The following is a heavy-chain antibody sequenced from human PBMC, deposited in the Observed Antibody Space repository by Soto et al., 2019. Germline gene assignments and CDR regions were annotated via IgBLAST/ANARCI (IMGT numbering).Heavy chain of an antibody. D-gene: IGHD2-2*01. CDR3: TRHSRYCSSTSCYLPNWFDP. CDR1: GGSISSSSYY. CDR2: IYYSGST. V-gene: IGHV4-39*01. Sequence: PSETLSLTCTVSGGSISSSSYYWGWIRQPPGKGLEWIGSIYYSGSTYYNPSLKSRVTISVDTSKNQFSLKLSSVTAADTAVYYCTRHSRYCSSTSCYLPNWFDPWGQGTLVTVSS. J-gene: IGHJ5*02.